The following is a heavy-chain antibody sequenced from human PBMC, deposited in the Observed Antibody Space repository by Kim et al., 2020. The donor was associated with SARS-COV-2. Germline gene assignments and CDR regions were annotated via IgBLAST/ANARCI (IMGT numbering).Heavy chain of an antibody. Sequence: SETLSLTCTVSGGSISSGRYYWSWIRQPAGKGLEWIGRYYISGSTYYNPSLESRVTISVDTSKNHFSLKLSSVTAADTAVYYCAREMAVLSEDYYFDYWGQGTLVTVSS. CDR3: AREMAVLSEDYYFDY. CDR1: GGSISSGRYY. CDR2: YYISGST. V-gene: IGHV4-61*02. D-gene: IGHD6-19*01. J-gene: IGHJ4*02.